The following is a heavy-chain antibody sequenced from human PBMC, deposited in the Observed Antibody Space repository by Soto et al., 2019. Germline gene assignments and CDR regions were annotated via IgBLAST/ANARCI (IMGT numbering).Heavy chain of an antibody. CDR3: ARVVRLVASMDV. D-gene: IGHD3-9*01. V-gene: IGHV4-34*01. Sequence: ASETLSLTCAVYGGSFSGYYWSWIRQPPGKGLEWIGEINHSGSTNYNPSLKSRVTISVDTSKNQFSLKLSSVTAADTAVYYCARVVRLVASMDVWGQGTTVTVSS. J-gene: IGHJ6*02. CDR1: GGSFSGYY. CDR2: INHSGST.